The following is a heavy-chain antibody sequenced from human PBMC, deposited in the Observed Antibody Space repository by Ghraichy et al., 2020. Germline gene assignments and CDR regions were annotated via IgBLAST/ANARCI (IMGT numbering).Heavy chain of an antibody. CDR2: IFYSGTT. CDR3: ARQAPYFGSGSRNWFDP. J-gene: IGHJ5*02. D-gene: IGHD3-10*01. CDR1: GGSVRSTSYY. Sequence: SQTLSLTCNVSGGSVRSTSYYWAWIRQTPGKGLEWIGAIFYSGTTYYNPSLKTRLTLSIVTSKSQVSLTLSSVTAADTAIYYCARQAPYFGSGSRNWFDPWGPGTQVTVSS. V-gene: IGHV4-39*07.